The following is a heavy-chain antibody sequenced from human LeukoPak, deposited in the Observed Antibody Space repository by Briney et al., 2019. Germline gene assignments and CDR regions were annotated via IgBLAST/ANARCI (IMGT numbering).Heavy chain of an antibody. D-gene: IGHD4-23*01. CDR1: GGSISSGSYY. Sequence: SQTLSLTCTVSGGSISSGSYYWSWIRQPAGKGLEWIGRIYTSGSTNYNPSLKSRVTISVDTSKNQFSLKLSSVTAADTAVYYCARDPRFGNSEYDYWGQGTLVTVSS. CDR2: IYTSGST. V-gene: IGHV4-61*02. CDR3: ARDPRFGNSEYDY. J-gene: IGHJ4*02.